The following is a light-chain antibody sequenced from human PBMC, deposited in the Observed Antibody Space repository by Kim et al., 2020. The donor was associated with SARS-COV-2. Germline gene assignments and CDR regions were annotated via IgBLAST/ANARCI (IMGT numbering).Light chain of an antibody. Sequence: ASVGDRVTSSCRARQDIRNDLGWYQQNPGRDPKRLIYGASSLQSGVPSRFSGSGSGTEFTLTISSVQPEDFATYFCLQHSTYPITFGQGTRLEIK. CDR3: LQHSTYPIT. J-gene: IGKJ5*01. V-gene: IGKV1-17*01. CDR2: GAS. CDR1: QDIRND.